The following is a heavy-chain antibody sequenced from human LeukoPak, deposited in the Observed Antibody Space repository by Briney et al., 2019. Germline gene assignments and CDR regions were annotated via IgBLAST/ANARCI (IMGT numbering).Heavy chain of an antibody. CDR3: ARGITGNTGFDY. V-gene: IGHV4-4*07. J-gene: IGHJ4*02. CDR1: GGSIIGDY. Sequence: SETLSLTCTVSGGSIIGDYWSWIRQPAGKGLEWIGRIYSSGTTTYNPSLKSRVTMSVDTSNNQFSLKLSSVTAADTAVYYCARGITGNTGFDYWGQGTPVAVSS. CDR2: IYSSGTT. D-gene: IGHD1-7*01.